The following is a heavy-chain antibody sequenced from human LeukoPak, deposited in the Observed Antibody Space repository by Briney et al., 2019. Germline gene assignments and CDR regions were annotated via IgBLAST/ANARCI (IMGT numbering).Heavy chain of an antibody. D-gene: IGHD4-11*01. J-gene: IGHJ6*03. CDR2: IRGSGGST. V-gene: IGHV3-23*01. CDR3: AKSPLLHAYSLYYYYYMDV. Sequence: AGGSLRLSCAASGFTFSSYAMSWVRQAPGKGLEWVSAIRGSGGSTYYADSVKGRFTISRDNSKNTLYLQMNSLRAEDTAVYYCAKSPLLHAYSLYYYYYMDVWGKGTTVTVSS. CDR1: GFTFSSYA.